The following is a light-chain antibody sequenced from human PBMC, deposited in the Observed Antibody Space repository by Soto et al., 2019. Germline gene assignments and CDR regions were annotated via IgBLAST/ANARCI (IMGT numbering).Light chain of an antibody. V-gene: IGKV1-39*01. Sequence: IGFTQSPSSLCASVGDTVTITCRASQKISTYLNWYQHKPGKAPNLLIQAASSLLSGVPSRFSGSGSETDFTLTIRSLRPEDLATYYCQQSYRTPYTFGQGTKVDIK. CDR3: QQSYRTPYT. CDR2: AAS. J-gene: IGKJ2*01. CDR1: QKISTY.